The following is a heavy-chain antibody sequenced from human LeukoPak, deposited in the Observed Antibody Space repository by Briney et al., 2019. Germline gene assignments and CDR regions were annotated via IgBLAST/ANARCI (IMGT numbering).Heavy chain of an antibody. D-gene: IGHD4-17*01. Sequence: ASVKVSCKASGYTFTGYYMHWVRQAPGQGLEWMGWINPNSGGTNYAQKFQGRVTMTRDTSISTAYMELSRLRSDDTAVYYCARAPLSNRFGDYEDAFDIWGQGTMVTVSS. V-gene: IGHV1-2*02. CDR3: ARAPLSNRFGDYEDAFDI. CDR1: GYTFTGYY. J-gene: IGHJ3*02. CDR2: INPNSGGT.